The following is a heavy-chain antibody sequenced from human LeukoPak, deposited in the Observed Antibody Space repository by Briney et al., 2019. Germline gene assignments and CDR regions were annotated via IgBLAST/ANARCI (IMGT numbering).Heavy chain of an antibody. CDR3: ARVYCGGDCPSDWFDP. V-gene: IGHV4-59*11. Sequence: SETLSLTCTVSGGSISSHYWSWTRQPPGKGLEWIGYIYYSGSTNYNPSLKSRVTISVDTSKNQFSLKLSSVTAADTAVYYCARVYCGGDCPSDWFDPWGQGTLVTVSS. D-gene: IGHD2-21*02. CDR2: IYYSGST. J-gene: IGHJ5*02. CDR1: GGSISSHY.